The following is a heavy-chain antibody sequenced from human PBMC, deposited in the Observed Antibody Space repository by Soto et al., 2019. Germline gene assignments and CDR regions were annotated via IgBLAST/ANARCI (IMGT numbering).Heavy chain of an antibody. Sequence: QVHLVESGGGVVQPGRSLRDSCAASGFTFSNYAMHWVRQAPGKGLEWVAVVSYDGSKQFYADSVEGRFTISRDSSKSTLYLHMDNLRDEDTAVYYCARDRVYYYDNSGYYNFDYWGQGTLVTVSS. CDR2: VSYDGSKQ. V-gene: IGHV3-30-3*01. CDR3: ARDRVYYYDNSGYYNFDY. J-gene: IGHJ4*02. CDR1: GFTFSNYA. D-gene: IGHD3-22*01.